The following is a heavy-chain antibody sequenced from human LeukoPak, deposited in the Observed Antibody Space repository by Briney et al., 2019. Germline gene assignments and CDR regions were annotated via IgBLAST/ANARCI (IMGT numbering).Heavy chain of an antibody. CDR1: GGSISSYY. CDR2: IYTSGST. D-gene: IGHD7-27*01. J-gene: IGHJ3*02. Sequence: SETLSLTCTVPGGSISSYYWSWIRQPAGKGLEWIGRIYTSGSTNYNPSLKSRVTMSVDTSKNQFSLKLSSVTAADTAVYYCARDHVPSPRANWGSKGAFDIWGQGTMVTVSS. V-gene: IGHV4-4*07. CDR3: ARDHVPSPRANWGSKGAFDI.